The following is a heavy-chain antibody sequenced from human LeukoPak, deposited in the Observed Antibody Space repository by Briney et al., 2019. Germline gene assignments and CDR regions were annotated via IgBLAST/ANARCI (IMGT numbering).Heavy chain of an antibody. D-gene: IGHD4-17*01. CDR3: AFGGITVTGFEY. Sequence: GGSLRLSCAASGFTFSSYSMNWVRQAPGKGLEWVSSISSSSSYIYYADSVKGRFTISRDNAKNSLYLQMNSLRAEDTAVYYCAFGGITVTGFEYWGQGTLVTVSS. CDR2: ISSSSSYI. V-gene: IGHV3-21*01. J-gene: IGHJ4*02. CDR1: GFTFSSYS.